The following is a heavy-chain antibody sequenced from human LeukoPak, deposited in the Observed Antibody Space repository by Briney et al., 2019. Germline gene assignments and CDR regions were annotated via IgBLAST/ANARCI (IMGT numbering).Heavy chain of an antibody. CDR2: IKLDGSEK. V-gene: IGHV3-7*01. CDR3: ARDFFAFGGVVALLDY. Sequence: GGSLRLSCAASGFTFSNAWMGWVRQAPGKGLEWVANIKLDGSEKYYVDSVKGRFTISRDNAKKLLYLQMNSLRDEDTAVYYCARDFFAFGGVVALLDYWGQGTLVTVSS. D-gene: IGHD3-16*02. CDR1: GFTFSNAW. J-gene: IGHJ4*02.